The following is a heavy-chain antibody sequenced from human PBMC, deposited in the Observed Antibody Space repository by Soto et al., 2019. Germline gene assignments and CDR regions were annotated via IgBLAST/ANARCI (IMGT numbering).Heavy chain of an antibody. J-gene: IGHJ4*02. D-gene: IGHD3-3*01. V-gene: IGHV2-5*02. CDR2: IYWDDDR. CDR3: AQITLFDFKGYYFAY. Sequence: QITVKESGPTLVKPTQTLTLTCTLSGFSLSTTTVGVGWIRQPPGKALEWLALIYWDDDRRYIPSLKNRLTTPXAXSXXQVVLPMTIMDPVDPARYYCAQITLFDFKGYYFAYWGPGILVTVSS. CDR1: GFSLSTTTVG.